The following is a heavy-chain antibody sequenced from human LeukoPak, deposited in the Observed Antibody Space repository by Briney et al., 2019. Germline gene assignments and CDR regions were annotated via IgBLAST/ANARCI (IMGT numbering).Heavy chain of an antibody. D-gene: IGHD2-21*02. Sequence: GRSLRLSCAASGFTFSSYGMHWVRQAPGKGLEWVAVISYDGSNKYHADSVKGRFTISRDNSKNTLYLQMNSLRAEDTAVYYCAKNYWGDWIWGQGTMVTVSS. V-gene: IGHV3-30*18. CDR3: AKNYWGDWI. CDR1: GFTFSSYG. CDR2: ISYDGSNK. J-gene: IGHJ3*02.